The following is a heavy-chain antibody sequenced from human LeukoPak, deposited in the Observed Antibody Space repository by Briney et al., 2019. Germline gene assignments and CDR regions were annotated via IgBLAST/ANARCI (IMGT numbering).Heavy chain of an antibody. CDR2: INPNNGAT. J-gene: IGHJ6*03. V-gene: IGHV1-2*02. D-gene: IGHD2-15*01. CDR1: GYTFTGYY. CDR3: ARDVVVVVGASRSNFYFYMDV. Sequence: GASVKVSCKASGYTFTGYYIHWVRQAPGQGLEWMGWINPNNGATNYAQKVQCRITMTRAKSITTAYMELSRLRSDDTAIYYCARDVVVVVGASRSNFYFYMDVWGKGTTVTVSS.